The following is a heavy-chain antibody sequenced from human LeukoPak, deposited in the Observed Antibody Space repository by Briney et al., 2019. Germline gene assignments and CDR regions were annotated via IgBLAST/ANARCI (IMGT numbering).Heavy chain of an antibody. J-gene: IGHJ4*02. D-gene: IGHD5-18*01. V-gene: IGHV3-73*01. CDR2: IRSKANSYAT. CDR3: TRRDDSYGSPLDY. Sequence: PPGGSLRLSCAASGFTFSGSAMHWVRQASGKGLEWVGRIRSKANSYATAYAASVKGRFTISRDDSKNTAYLQMNSLKTEDTAVYYCTRRDDSYGSPLDYWGQGTLVTVSS. CDR1: GFTFSGSA.